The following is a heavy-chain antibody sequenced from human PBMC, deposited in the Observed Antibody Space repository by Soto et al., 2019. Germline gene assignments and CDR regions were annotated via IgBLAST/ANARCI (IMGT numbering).Heavy chain of an antibody. CDR3: ARDLATSVGPCRYGMDV. V-gene: IGHV4-59*12. D-gene: IGHD5-12*01. CDR2: IYYSWST. CDR1: GGSIASYS. J-gene: IGHJ6*02. Sequence: LETLSVTCPVSGGSIASYSRSCIRQTPGKGLEWIGYIYYSWSTNYNPSLKSRVTISVGKSKNQFSPKQTSVTAEDPAVYYCARDLATSVGPCRYGMDVWGQGTTVTDSS.